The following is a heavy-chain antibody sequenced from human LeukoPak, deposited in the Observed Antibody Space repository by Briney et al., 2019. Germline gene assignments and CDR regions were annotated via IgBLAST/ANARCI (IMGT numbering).Heavy chain of an antibody. D-gene: IGHD2-2*01. CDR3: ARDLGYCSSTSRPLDY. Sequence: ASVKVSCKASGYTFTGYYMHWVRQAPGQGLEWMGWINPNSGGTNYAQKFQGRVTMTRDTSISTAYMELSRLRSDDTAVYYCARDLGYCSSTSRPLDYWGQGTLVTVSS. V-gene: IGHV1-2*02. CDR2: INPNSGGT. J-gene: IGHJ4*02. CDR1: GYTFTGYY.